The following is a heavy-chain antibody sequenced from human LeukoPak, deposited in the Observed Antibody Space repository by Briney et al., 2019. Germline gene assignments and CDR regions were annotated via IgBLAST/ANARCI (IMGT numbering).Heavy chain of an antibody. J-gene: IGHJ4*02. CDR1: GGSVSSTTYY. CDR3: ARLSKGRYFDYIFDY. Sequence: PSETLSLTCTVSGGSVSSTTYYWGWTRQPPGKGLEWIGNVYYSGSTYYNPSLKSRVTMSVDTSKNQFSLKMSSATAADTAVYCARLSKGRYFDYIFDYWGQGTLVTVSS. CDR2: VYYSGST. V-gene: IGHV4-39*01. D-gene: IGHD3-9*01.